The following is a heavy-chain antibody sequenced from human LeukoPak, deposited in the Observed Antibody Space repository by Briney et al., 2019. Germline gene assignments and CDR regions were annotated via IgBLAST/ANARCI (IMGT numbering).Heavy chain of an antibody. CDR1: GGSLSGYY. V-gene: IGHV4-34*01. CDR3: ARHAGKLFQH. D-gene: IGHD3-10*01. Sequence: TSETLSLTCAVYGGSLSGYYWSWIRQPPGKGLEWIGEINHSGGTNYNPSLKSRVTISVDTSKNQFSLKLSSVTSADTAVYYCARHAGKLFQHWGQGTLVTVSS. J-gene: IGHJ1*01. CDR2: INHSGGT.